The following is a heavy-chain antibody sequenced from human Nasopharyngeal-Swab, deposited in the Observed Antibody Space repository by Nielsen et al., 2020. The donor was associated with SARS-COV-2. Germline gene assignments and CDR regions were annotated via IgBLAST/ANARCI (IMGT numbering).Heavy chain of an antibody. CDR3: ARPRIVGATTDAFDI. V-gene: IGHV4-39*01. CDR1: GGSISSSSYY. J-gene: IGHJ3*02. Sequence: SETLSLTCTVSGGSISSSSYYWGWIRQPPGKGLEWIGSIYYSGSTYYNPSLKSRVTISVDTSKNQFSLKLSSVTAADTAVYYCARPRIVGATTDAFDIWGQGTMVTVSS. CDR2: IYYSGST. D-gene: IGHD1-26*01.